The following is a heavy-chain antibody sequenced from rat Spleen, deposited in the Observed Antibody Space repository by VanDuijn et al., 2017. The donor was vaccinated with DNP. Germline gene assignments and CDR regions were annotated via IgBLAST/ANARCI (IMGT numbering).Heavy chain of an antibody. V-gene: IGHV3-1*01. CDR2: ISYSGRT. Sequence: EVQLQESGPGLVKPSQSLSLTCSVTGYSITSNYWGWIRKFPGNKMEWIGHISYSGRTTYNPSLKSRISITRDTSKNQFFLQLNSVTTEDTATYYCARYYIGYIYYYDYWGQGVMVTVSS. CDR1: GYSITSNY. J-gene: IGHJ2*01. CDR3: ARYYIGYIYYYDY. D-gene: IGHD1-2*01.